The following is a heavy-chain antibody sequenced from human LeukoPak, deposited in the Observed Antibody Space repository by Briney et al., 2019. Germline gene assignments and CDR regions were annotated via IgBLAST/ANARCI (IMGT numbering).Heavy chain of an antibody. V-gene: IGHV1-2*06. D-gene: IGHD6-13*01. Sequence: GASVKVSCKASGYTFTGYYIHGVRQAPGQGLEWMGRINPDTGGTDYAQKFQGRITMTRDTSITTAYMELSRLTSDDTAMYYCAKVPPSITAAGNWLDPWGQGALVTVSS. CDR2: INPDTGGT. J-gene: IGHJ5*02. CDR3: AKVPPSITAAGNWLDP. CDR1: GYTFTGYY.